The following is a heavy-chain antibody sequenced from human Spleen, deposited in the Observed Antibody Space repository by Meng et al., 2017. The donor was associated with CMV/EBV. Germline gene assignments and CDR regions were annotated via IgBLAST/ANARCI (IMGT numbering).Heavy chain of an antibody. D-gene: IGHD6-6*01. Sequence: GGSLRLSCAASGFTFSNYAMSWDRQAPGKGLEWVSIIYVRDSTGYYADSVKGRFTISRDNPKNTLYLQMNSLRAEDTAVYYCAKSMLKYSSSSSFDYWGQGTLVTVSS. CDR1: GFTFSNYA. CDR2: IYVRDSTG. V-gene: IGHV3-23*03. CDR3: AKSMLKYSSSSSFDY. J-gene: IGHJ4*02.